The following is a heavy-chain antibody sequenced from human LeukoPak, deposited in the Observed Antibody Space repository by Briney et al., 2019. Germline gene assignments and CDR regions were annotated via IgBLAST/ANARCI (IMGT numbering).Heavy chain of an antibody. J-gene: IGHJ3*02. CDR2: INHSGST. CDR1: GGSISSSNYY. V-gene: IGHV4-39*07. CDR3: ARDEWELYREGDCAFDI. D-gene: IGHD1-26*01. Sequence: KPSETLSLTCTVSGGSISSSNYYWGWIRQPPGKGLEWIGEINHSGSTNYNPSLKSRVTISVDTSKNQFSLKLSSVTAADTAVYYCARDEWELYREGDCAFDIWGQGTMVTVSS.